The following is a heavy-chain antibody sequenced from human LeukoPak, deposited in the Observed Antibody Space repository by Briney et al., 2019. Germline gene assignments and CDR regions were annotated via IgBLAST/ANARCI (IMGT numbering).Heavy chain of an antibody. CDR3: ARGSYDYYYMDV. V-gene: IGHV1-46*01. CDR2: INPSGGST. D-gene: IGHD3-16*01. CDR1: GYTFTSYY. Sequence: ASVKVSCKASGYTFTSYYMHWVRQAPGQGLEWMGIINPSGGSTSYAQKFQGRVTMTKDMSTSTVYMELSSLRSEDTAVYYCARGSYDYYYMDVWGKGTTVTVSS. J-gene: IGHJ6*03.